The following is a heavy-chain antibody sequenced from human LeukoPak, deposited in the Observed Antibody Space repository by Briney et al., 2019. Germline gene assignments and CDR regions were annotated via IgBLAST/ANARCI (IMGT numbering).Heavy chain of an antibody. CDR1: GFTFSSYW. CDR2: INSDGSST. CDR3: AREKSIVGATDFDY. Sequence: GGSLRLSCAPSGFTFSSYWMHWVRQAPGKRLVWVSRINSDGSSTSYADSVKGRFTISRDNAKNTLYLQMNSLRAEDTAVYYCAREKSIVGATDFDYWGQGTLVTVSS. J-gene: IGHJ4*02. V-gene: IGHV3-74*01. D-gene: IGHD1-26*01.